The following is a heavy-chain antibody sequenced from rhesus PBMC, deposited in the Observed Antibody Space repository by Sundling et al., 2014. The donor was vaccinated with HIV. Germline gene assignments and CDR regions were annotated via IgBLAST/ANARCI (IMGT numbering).Heavy chain of an antibody. J-gene: IGHJ4*01. Sequence: QVQLQESGPGLVKPSETLSLTCAVSGGSISGYYWNWIRQPPGKGLEWIGYIGGSSGSTYYNPSLKNRVTISTDTSKNQFSLKLSSVTAADTALYYCAGEYCTGSGCYPSNDYWGQGVLVTVSS. D-gene: IGHD2-21*01. CDR3: AGEYCTGSGCYPSNDY. CDR1: GGSISGYY. V-gene: IGHV4-165*01. CDR2: IGGSSGST.